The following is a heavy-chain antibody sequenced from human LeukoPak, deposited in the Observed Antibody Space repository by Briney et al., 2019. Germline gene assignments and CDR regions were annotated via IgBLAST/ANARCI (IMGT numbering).Heavy chain of an antibody. CDR1: GFTFSDYY. CDR2: ISTSGSST. V-gene: IGHV3-11*04. D-gene: IGHD6-25*01. J-gene: IGHJ4*02. Sequence: KPGGSLRLSRAASGFTFSDYYMTWIRQGPGKGLEWVSYISTSGSSTYYADSVEGRFTISRDNAKNSLYLQMNSLRPEDTALYYCARDSGGGYFDFWGQGTLVTVSS. CDR3: ARDSGGGYFDF.